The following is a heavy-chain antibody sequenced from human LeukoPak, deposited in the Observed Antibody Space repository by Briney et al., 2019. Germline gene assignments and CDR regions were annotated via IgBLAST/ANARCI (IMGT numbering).Heavy chain of an antibody. J-gene: IGHJ4*02. V-gene: IGHV3-7*03. CDR1: GFIFSTYW. Sequence: GGSLRLSCAASGFIFSTYWMSWVRQAPGKGLEWVANIEQDGSEKYYVDSVKGRFTISRDNAKNSLYLQMNSLRADDTAVYYCARDDYNSGWDWGQGTLVTVSS. D-gene: IGHD6-19*01. CDR3: ARDDYNSGWD. CDR2: IEQDGSEK.